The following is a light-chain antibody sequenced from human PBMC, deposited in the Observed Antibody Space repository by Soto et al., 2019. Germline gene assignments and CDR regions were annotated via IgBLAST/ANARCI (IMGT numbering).Light chain of an antibody. V-gene: IGLV4-69*01. Sequence: QSVLTQSPSASASLGASVKLTCTLSSGHSSYAIAWHQQQPEKGPRYLMKLNSDGSHSKGDGIPDRFSGSSAGAERYLTISSLQSEDEADYYCPTGGTGIHVVFGGGTKLTVL. J-gene: IGLJ2*01. CDR3: PTGGTGIHVV. CDR1: SGHSSYA. CDR2: LNSDGSH.